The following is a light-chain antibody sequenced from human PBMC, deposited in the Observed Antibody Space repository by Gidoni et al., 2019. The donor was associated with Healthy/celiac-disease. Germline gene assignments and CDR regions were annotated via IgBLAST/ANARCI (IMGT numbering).Light chain of an antibody. CDR1: SGINVGTYR. CDR2: YNSDSDK. Sequence: QAVLTQPASLSASPGASASLTCTLRSGINVGTYRIYWYQHKPGSPPQYLLRYNSDSDKEQGSGVPRRFSGSKDVSANAGILLISGLQSEDEADYYCMIWHSNAVVFGGGTKLTVL. V-gene: IGLV5-45*01. J-gene: IGLJ2*01. CDR3: MIWHSNAVV.